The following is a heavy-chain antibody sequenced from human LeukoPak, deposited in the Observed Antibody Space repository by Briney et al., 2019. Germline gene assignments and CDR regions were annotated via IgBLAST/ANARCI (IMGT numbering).Heavy chain of an antibody. J-gene: IGHJ6*02. D-gene: IGHD3-16*01. CDR1: GFIFRSYA. Sequence: GGSLRLSCAASGFIFRSYAMSWARQAPGKGLEWVASINHNGNVNYYVDSVKGRFTISRDNAKNSLYLQMSNLRAEDTAVYFCARGGGLDVWGQGATVTVSS. CDR2: INHNGNVN. V-gene: IGHV3-7*03. CDR3: ARGGGLDV.